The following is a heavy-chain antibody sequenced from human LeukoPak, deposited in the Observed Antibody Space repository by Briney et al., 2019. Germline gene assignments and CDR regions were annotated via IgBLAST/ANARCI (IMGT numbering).Heavy chain of an antibody. J-gene: IGHJ5*02. CDR1: GYSFTNYA. CDR2: IHPRTGNP. CDR3: ARGNRPQRFYGSGSFDP. D-gene: IGHD3-10*01. V-gene: IGHV7-4-1*02. Sequence: GASVKVSCKASGYSFTNYAMNWVRQAPGQGLEFMGWIHPRTGNPAYAQGFSGRFVLSVDTSVSTAFLEITSLKSEDTGVYYCARGNRPQRFYGSGSFDPWGQGTLVSVTS.